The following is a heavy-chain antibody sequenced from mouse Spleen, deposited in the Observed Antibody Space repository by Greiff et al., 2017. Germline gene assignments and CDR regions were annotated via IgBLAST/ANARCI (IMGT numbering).Heavy chain of an antibody. V-gene: IGHV5-9*04. CDR1: GFTFSSYA. CDR3: ARPYGSRNWYFDV. Sequence: DVKLVESGGGLVKLGGSLKLSCAASGFTFSSYAMSWVRQTPEKRLEWVATISSGGGNTYYPDSVKGRFTISRDNAKNTLYLQMSSLKSEDTAMYYCARPYGSRNWYFDVWGAGTTVTVSS. D-gene: IGHD1-1*01. CDR2: ISSGGGNT. J-gene: IGHJ1*01.